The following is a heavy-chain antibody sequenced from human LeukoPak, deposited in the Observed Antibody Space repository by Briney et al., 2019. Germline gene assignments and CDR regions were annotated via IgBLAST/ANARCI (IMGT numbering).Heavy chain of an antibody. V-gene: IGHV1-2*04. Sequence: GASVKASCKASGYTFTGYYMHWVRQAPGQGLEWMGWINPNSGGTNYAQKFQGWVTMTRDTSISTAYMELSRLRSDDTAVYYCARGNHDYGDYADYWGQGTLVTVSS. J-gene: IGHJ4*02. CDR1: GYTFTGYY. D-gene: IGHD4-17*01. CDR3: ARGNHDYGDYADY. CDR2: INPNSGGT.